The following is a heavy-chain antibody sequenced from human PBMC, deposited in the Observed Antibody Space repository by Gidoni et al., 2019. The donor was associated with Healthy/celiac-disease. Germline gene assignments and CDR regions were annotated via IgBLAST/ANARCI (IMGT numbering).Heavy chain of an antibody. D-gene: IGHD2-2*01. J-gene: IGHJ5*02. CDR3: AHSLPAATSNWFDP. Sequence: QITLKESGPTLVKPTQTLTLTCTFSGFSLSTSGVGVGWIRQPPGKALEWLALIYWNDDKRYSPSLKSRLTITKDTSKNQVVLTMTNMDPVDTATYYCAHSLPAATSNWFDPWGQGTLVTVSS. CDR1: GFSLSTSGVG. CDR2: IYWNDDK. V-gene: IGHV2-5*01.